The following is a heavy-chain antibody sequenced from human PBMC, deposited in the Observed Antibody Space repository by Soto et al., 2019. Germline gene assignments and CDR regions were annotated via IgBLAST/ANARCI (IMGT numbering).Heavy chain of an antibody. J-gene: IGHJ6*02. CDR1: GGTFTNYA. CDR2: IIPNTGNT. D-gene: IGHD3-16*01. CDR3: GMVDLYVTPTPQDV. V-gene: IGHV1-18*01. Sequence: GASVKVSCKASGGTFTNYAFSWVRQAPGQGLEWLGGIIPNTGNTDYAQKVQGRVTLTTDASTSTAFMDLGSLTSADTAVYYCGMVDLYVTPTPQDVWGQGTTVTVS.